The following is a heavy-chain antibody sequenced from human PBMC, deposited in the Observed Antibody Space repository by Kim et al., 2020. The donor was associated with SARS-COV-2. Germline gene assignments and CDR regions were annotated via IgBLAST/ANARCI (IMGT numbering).Heavy chain of an antibody. J-gene: IGHJ4*02. CDR3: AREGSVGRGSYS. D-gene: IGHD1-26*01. CDR2: INHSGST. Sequence: SETLSLTCAVYGGSFSGYYWSWIRQPPGKGLEWIGEINHSGSTNYNPSLKSRVTISVDTSKNQFSLKLSSVTAADTAVYYCAREGSVGRGSYSWGQGTLVTVSS. V-gene: IGHV4-34*01. CDR1: GGSFSGYY.